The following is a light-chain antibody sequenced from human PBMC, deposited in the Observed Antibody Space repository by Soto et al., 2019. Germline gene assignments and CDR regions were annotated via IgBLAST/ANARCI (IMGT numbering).Light chain of an antibody. CDR2: KAS. CDR1: QTISSW. Sequence: DILMTQSPSTLSGAVGERVNITCRASQTISSWLAWYQQKPGKAPKLLIYKASTLKSGVPSRFSGSGSGTEFTLTISSLQPDDFATYYCQHYNSYSEAFGQGTKVDIK. V-gene: IGKV1-5*03. J-gene: IGKJ1*01. CDR3: QHYNSYSEA.